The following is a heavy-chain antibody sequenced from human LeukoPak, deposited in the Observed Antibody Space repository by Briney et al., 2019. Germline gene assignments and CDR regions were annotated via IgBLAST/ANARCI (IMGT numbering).Heavy chain of an antibody. CDR3: ARGYCSGSSCYSGFYFDY. V-gene: IGHV3-7*01. Sequence: GGSLRLSCAASGFTVSNNYMSWVRQAPGKGLEWVANIKQDEIEKYFVDSVKGRFTLSRDNAKNSLHLQMNSLRAEDTAVYYCARGYCSGSSCYSGFYFDYWGQGALVIVSS. CDR2: IKQDEIEK. J-gene: IGHJ4*02. D-gene: IGHD2-15*01. CDR1: GFTVSNNY.